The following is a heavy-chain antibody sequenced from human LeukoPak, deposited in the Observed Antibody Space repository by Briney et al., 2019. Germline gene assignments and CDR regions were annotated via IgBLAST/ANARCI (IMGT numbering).Heavy chain of an antibody. CDR2: IYYSGST. Sequence: PSETLSLTCTVSGGSISSYYWSWIPQPPGKGLEWIGYIYYSGSTNYNPSLKSRVTISVNTSKNQFSLKLSSVTAADTAVYYCARARASDYWGQGTLVTVSS. J-gene: IGHJ4*02. CDR1: GGSISSYY. D-gene: IGHD3-16*01. V-gene: IGHV4-59*01. CDR3: ARARASDY.